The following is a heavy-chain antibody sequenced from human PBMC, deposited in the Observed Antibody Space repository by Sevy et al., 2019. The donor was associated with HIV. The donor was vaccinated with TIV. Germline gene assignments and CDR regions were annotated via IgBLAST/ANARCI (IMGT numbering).Heavy chain of an antibody. J-gene: IGHJ4*02. CDR2: IYSGGST. V-gene: IGHV3-53*01. Sequence: GGSLRLSCAASGFTVSSNYMSWVRQAPGKGLEWVSVIYSGGSTYHADSVKGRFTISRDNSKNTLYLQMNSLRAEDTAVYYCARDLAYCSSTSCEDGWGQGTLVTVSS. CDR1: GFTVSSNY. D-gene: IGHD2-2*01. CDR3: ARDLAYCSSTSCEDG.